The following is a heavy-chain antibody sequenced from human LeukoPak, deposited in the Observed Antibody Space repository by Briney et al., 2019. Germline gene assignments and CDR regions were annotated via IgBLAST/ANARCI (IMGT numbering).Heavy chain of an antibody. Sequence: SETLSLTCTVSGGSISSGGYHRRWIRQHPGKGLEWIGYIYYSGGTYYNPSLKSRVTISLDTSKNQFSLQLTSVTAADTAVYYCARGLTASDYWGQGTLVTVSS. J-gene: IGHJ4*02. D-gene: IGHD1-20*01. CDR2: IYYSGGT. CDR3: ARGLTASDY. CDR1: GGSISSGGYH. V-gene: IGHV4-31*03.